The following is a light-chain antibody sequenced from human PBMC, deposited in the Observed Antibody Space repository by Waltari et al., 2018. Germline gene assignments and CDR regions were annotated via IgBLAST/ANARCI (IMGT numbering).Light chain of an antibody. Sequence: DVVMTQSQHSLPVNLGRPASIACRSSQSLLRTYGNTYFAWFQQRPGQSPRRLIYKVSNRDSGVPDRFSGSGSGTDFTLKSSRVEAEDVGIYYCMQATHWPYTLGQGTKLEIK. V-gene: IGKV2-30*02. CDR3: MQATHWPYT. J-gene: IGKJ2*01. CDR1: QSLLRTYGNTY. CDR2: KVS.